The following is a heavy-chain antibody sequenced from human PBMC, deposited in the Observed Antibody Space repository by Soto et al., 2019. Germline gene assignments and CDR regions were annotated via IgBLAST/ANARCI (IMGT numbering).Heavy chain of an antibody. Sequence: QVQLQESGPGLVKPSETLSLTCTVSGASISAYAWSWIRQPAGKGLEWIGRLYSSGNTKYNPSFKSRLTMSADTYRNQFSLKLSSVAAADTAVYYCARGPYSGGWYVVDYWGQGTLVTVSS. CDR2: LYSSGNT. CDR3: ARGPYSGGWYVVDY. D-gene: IGHD6-19*01. V-gene: IGHV4-4*07. J-gene: IGHJ4*02. CDR1: GASISAYA.